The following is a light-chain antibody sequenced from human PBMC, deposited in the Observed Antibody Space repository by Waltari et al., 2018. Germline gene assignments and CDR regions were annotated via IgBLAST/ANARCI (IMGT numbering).Light chain of an antibody. V-gene: IGKV4-1*01. J-gene: IGKJ1*01. CDR2: WAS. CDR1: QSVLHSSNNKNY. Sequence: DIVMTQSPESLAVSLGESATITCKSSQSVLHSSNNKNYFAWYQQKPGQPPKLLIYWASTRKSGVPDRFSGSGSGTDFTLTISSLQAEDVAVYYCQQFQSHLRTFGQGTKVEIK. CDR3: QQFQSHLRT.